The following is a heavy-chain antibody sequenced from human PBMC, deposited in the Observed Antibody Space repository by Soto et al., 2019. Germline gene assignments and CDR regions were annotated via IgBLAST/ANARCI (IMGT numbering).Heavy chain of an antibody. CDR1: GFTFSSYD. D-gene: IGHD6-13*01. V-gene: IGHV3-13*01. J-gene: IGHJ6*02. CDR3: ARAYKQYSSSWYYYGMDV. Sequence: VGSLRLSCAASGFTFSSYDMHWVRQATGKGLEWVSAIGTAGDTYYPGSVKGRFTISRENAKNSLYLQMNSLRAEDTAVYYCARAYKQYSSSWYYYGMDVWGQGTTVTVSS. CDR2: IGTAGDT.